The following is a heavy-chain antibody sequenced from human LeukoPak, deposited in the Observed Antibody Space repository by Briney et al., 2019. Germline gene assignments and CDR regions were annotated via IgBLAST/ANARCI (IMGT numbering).Heavy chain of an antibody. V-gene: IGHV1-18*04. CDR3: ARDPTRYCSSTSCHYGMDV. D-gene: IGHD2-2*01. CDR2: ISAYNGNT. CDR1: GYTFTGYY. J-gene: IGHJ6*02. Sequence: GASVKVSCKASGYTFTGYYMHWVRQAPGQGLEWMGWISAYNGNTNYAQKLQGRVTMTTDTSTSTAYMELRSLRSDDTAVYYCARDPTRYCSSTSCHYGMDVWGQGTTVTVSS.